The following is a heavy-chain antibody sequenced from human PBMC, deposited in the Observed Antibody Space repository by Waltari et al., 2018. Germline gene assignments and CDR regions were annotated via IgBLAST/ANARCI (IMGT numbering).Heavy chain of an antibody. D-gene: IGHD6-13*01. CDR3: ARDGSIAAAGYWSYGMDV. CDR1: GYTFTSYY. V-gene: IGHV1-46*01. Sequence: QVQLVQSGAEVKKPGASVTVSCKASGYTFTSYYMHWVRQAPGPGLEWMGIINPRGGSTSYGQKFQGRGTMTRDTSTSTVYMELSSLRSEDTAVYYCARDGSIAAAGYWSYGMDVWGQGTTVTVSS. CDR2: INPRGGST. J-gene: IGHJ6*02.